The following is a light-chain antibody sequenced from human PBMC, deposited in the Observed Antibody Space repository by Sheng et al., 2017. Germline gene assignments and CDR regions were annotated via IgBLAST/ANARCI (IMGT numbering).Light chain of an antibody. J-gene: IGLJ2*01. CDR1: SGHSNYA. Sequence: QLLLTQSPSASASLGASVKLTCTLSSGHSNYAIAWHQQLPGKGPRFLMTVNSDGSHREGGPGSLIASQAPALGLSATSPSSSLQSEDEGDYYCQTWGTWLFIVLFGGWNQTDRP. CDR2: VNSDGSH. V-gene: IGLV4-69*01. CDR3: QTWGTWLFIVL.